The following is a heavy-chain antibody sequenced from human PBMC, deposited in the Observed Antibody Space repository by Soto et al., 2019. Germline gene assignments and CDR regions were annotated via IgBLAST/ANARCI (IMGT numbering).Heavy chain of an antibody. D-gene: IGHD3-22*01. CDR2: IVVGSGNT. V-gene: IGHV1-58*01. Sequence: GASVKVSCKASGFTFSSSAVQWVRQARGQRLEWIGWIVVGSGNTNYAQKFQERVTISRDMSTSTAYMELSSLRSEDTAVYYCAADGYFYDSRYAFDIRGLGTTVTVSS. J-gene: IGHJ3*02. CDR1: GFTFSSSA. CDR3: AADGYFYDSRYAFDI.